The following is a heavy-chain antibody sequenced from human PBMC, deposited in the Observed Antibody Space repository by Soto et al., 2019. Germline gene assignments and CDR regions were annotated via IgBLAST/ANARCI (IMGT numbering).Heavy chain of an antibody. CDR3: ARVDREDIAVVIGVRPGEYSVDV. V-gene: IGHV3-30-3*01. J-gene: IGHJ6*02. CDR2: ISYDGGNK. D-gene: IGHD2-15*01. CDR1: GFTFRNYA. Sequence: QVQLVESGGGVVQPGRSLRLSCAASGFTFRNYAMHWVRQAPGKGLECVAVISYDGGNKFYRDYVKGRFTISRDNSKNTLYLQINSLRYEDTAVYYCARVDREDIAVVIGVRPGEYSVDVWGQGTTVTVSS.